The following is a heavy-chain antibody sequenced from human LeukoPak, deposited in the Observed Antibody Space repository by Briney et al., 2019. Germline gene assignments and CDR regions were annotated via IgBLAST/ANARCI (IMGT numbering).Heavy chain of an antibody. CDR2: IYYSGST. CDR1: GGSISSYY. J-gene: IGHJ4*02. V-gene: IGHV4-59*08. Sequence: SETLSLTCTVSGGSISSYYWSWIRQPPGKGLEWIGYIYYSGSTNYNPSLKSRVTISVDTSKNQFSLKLSPVTAADTAVYYCARLGDGIAAADRYWGQGTLVTVSS. D-gene: IGHD6-13*01. CDR3: ARLGDGIAAADRY.